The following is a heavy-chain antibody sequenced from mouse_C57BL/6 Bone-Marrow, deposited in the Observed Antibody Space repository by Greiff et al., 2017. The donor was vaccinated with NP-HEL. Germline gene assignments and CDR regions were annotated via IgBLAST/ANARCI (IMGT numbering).Heavy chain of an antibody. CDR2: IHPNSGST. CDR1: GYTFTSYW. J-gene: IGHJ3*01. V-gene: IGHV1-64*01. CDR3: ARSAYYGSSPFAY. Sequence: VQLQESGAELVKPGASVKLSCKASGYTFTSYWMHWVKQRPGQGLEWIGMIHPNSGSTNYNEKFKSKATLTVDKSSSTAYMQLSSLTSEDSAVYYCARSAYYGSSPFAYWGQGTLVTVSA. D-gene: IGHD1-1*01.